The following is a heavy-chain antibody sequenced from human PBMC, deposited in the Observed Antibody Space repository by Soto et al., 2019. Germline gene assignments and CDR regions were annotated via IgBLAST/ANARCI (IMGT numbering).Heavy chain of an antibody. D-gene: IGHD5-12*01. CDR2: ISYDGSNK. CDR3: AKDWPMGLRYYFDY. CDR1: GFTFSSYG. V-gene: IGHV3-30*18. Sequence: GGSLRLSCAASGFTFSSYGMHWVRQAPGKGLEWVAVISYDGSNKYYADSVKGRFTISRDNSKNTLYLQMNSLRAEDTAVYYCAKDWPMGLRYYFDYWGQGTLVTVSS. J-gene: IGHJ4*02.